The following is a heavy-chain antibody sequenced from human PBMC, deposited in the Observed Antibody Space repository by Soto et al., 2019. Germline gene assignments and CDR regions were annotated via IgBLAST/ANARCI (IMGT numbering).Heavy chain of an antibody. CDR1: GFTFSSYG. J-gene: IGHJ4*02. D-gene: IGHD4-17*01. CDR2: IWYDGSNK. V-gene: IGHV3-33*01. CDR3: ARDQAGGDYSNLPFAY. Sequence: QVHLVESGGGVVQPGRSLRLSCAASGFTFSSYGMHWVRQALGKGLAWVAVIWYDGSNKSYAESVKGRFTISRDNSKNTLYLQMNSLSAEDTAVYYCARDQAGGDYSNLPFAYWGQGTLVTVSS.